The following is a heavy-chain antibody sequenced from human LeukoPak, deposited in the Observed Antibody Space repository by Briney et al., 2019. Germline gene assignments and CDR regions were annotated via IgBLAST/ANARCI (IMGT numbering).Heavy chain of an antibody. CDR3: AKEGANSWIDY. CDR2: IGTSSTTI. V-gene: IGHV3-48*04. D-gene: IGHD6-13*01. J-gene: IGHJ4*02. CDR1: GFTFSSYT. Sequence: HPGGSLRLSCAASGFTFSSYTMNWVRQPPGKGLEWVSNIGTSSTTIYYADSVKGRFTISRDNSKNTLYLHMNSLRAEDTAVYYCAKEGANSWIDYWGQGTLVTVSS.